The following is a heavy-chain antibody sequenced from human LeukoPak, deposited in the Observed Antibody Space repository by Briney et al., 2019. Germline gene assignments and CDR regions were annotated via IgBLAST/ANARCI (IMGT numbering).Heavy chain of an antibody. J-gene: IGHJ4*02. V-gene: IGHV4-59*01. CDR1: GGSISSYY. CDR2: IYYSGST. CDR3: ARSGSNSYYFDY. D-gene: IGHD4-11*01. Sequence: PSETLSLTCTVSGGSISSYYWSWIRQPPGKGLEWTGYIYYSGSTNYNPSLKSRVTISVDTSKNQFSLKLSSVTAADTAVYYCARSGSNSYYFDYWGQGTLVTVSS.